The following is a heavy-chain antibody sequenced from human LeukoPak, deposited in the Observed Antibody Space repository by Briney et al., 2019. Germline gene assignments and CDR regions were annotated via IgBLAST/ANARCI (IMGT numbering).Heavy chain of an antibody. J-gene: IGHJ4*02. CDR1: GFTFSSYW. V-gene: IGHV3-7*01. CDR2: IKQDGSEK. D-gene: IGHD3-10*01. Sequence: GGSLRLSCAASGFTFSSYWMSWVRQAPGKGLEWVANIKQDGSEKYYVDSVKGRFTISRDNAKNSLYLQMNSLRAEDTAVYYCAKVTYGSGTYGAFDSWGQGTLVTVSS. CDR3: AKVTYGSGTYGAFDS.